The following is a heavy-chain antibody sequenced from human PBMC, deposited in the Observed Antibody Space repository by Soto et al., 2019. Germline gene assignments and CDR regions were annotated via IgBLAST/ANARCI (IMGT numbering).Heavy chain of an antibody. D-gene: IGHD2-15*01. J-gene: IGHJ5*01. V-gene: IGHV3-23*01. CDR2: LNGNGDHS. CDR3: SSLPTLVVPAAFILAT. CDR1: GFPCAKRA. Sequence: GGSLRLSCEGSGFPCAKRAMGWVRPAAGKGLEWVAGLNGNGDHSYYAPSVRGRFTISRDNSKKTAFLHTNTLRADATGVYYCSSLPTLVVPAAFILATWGNGTRVTVSS.